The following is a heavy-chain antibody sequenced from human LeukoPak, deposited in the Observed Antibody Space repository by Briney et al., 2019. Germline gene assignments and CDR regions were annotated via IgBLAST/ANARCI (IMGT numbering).Heavy chain of an antibody. CDR1: GFTFSSYS. CDR3: ARYYDILTGYSYYYGMDV. CDR2: ISSSSSYI. D-gene: IGHD3-9*01. V-gene: IGHV3-21*01. Sequence: GGSLRLSCAASGFTFSSYSMNWVRQAPGKGLEWVSSISSSSSYIYYADSEKGRFTISRDNAKNSLYLQMNSLRAEDTAVYYCARYYDILTGYSYYYGMDVWGQGTTVTVSS. J-gene: IGHJ6*02.